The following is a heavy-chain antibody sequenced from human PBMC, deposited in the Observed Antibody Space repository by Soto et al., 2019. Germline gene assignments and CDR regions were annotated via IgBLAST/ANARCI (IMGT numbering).Heavy chain of an antibody. CDR3: ARLTGKYYDILTGYYNIPAYFDY. Sequence: SETLSLTCTVSGGSISSSSYYWGLIRQPPGKGLEWIGSIYYSGSTYYNPSLKSRVTISVDTSKNQFSLKLSSVTAADTAVYYCARLTGKYYDILTGYYNIPAYFDYWGQGTLVTVSS. D-gene: IGHD3-9*01. J-gene: IGHJ4*02. V-gene: IGHV4-39*01. CDR1: GGSISSSSYY. CDR2: IYYSGST.